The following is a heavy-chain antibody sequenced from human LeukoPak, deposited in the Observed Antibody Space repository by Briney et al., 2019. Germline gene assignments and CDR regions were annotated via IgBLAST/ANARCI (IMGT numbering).Heavy chain of an antibody. CDR1: GGTFSSYA. CDR2: IIPILGIA. D-gene: IGHD6-19*01. Sequence: SVKVSCKASGGTFSSYAISWVRQAPGQGLEWMGRIIPILGIANYAQKFQGRVAITAGKSTSTAYMELSSLRSEDTAVYYCARMEDSSGWPDEDWGQGTLVTVSS. V-gene: IGHV1-69*04. CDR3: ARMEDSSGWPDED. J-gene: IGHJ4*02.